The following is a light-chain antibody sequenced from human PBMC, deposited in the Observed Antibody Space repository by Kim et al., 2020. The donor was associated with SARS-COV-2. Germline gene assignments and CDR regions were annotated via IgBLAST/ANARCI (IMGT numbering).Light chain of an antibody. CDR3: QQRSNWPRALT. V-gene: IGKV3-11*01. Sequence: PGERAALPCRASQSVSSDLAWYQQKPGQAPRLLIHDASNRATGIPARFSGSGSGTDFTLTISSLEPEDCAVYYCQQRSNWPRALTFGGGTKVDIK. J-gene: IGKJ4*01. CDR2: DAS. CDR1: QSVSSD.